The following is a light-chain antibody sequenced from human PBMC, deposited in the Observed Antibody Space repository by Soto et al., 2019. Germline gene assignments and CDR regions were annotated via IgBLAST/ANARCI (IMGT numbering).Light chain of an antibody. CDR2: AAS. Sequence: IQLTQSPSSLSASVGDRVTITCRASQGISSYLAWYQQKPGKAPKLLIYAASTLQSGVPSSVNGSGSETDFTLTISSLQPEDFAAYYCLQLNSYPPFNFGPGTKVDIK. CDR1: QGISSY. J-gene: IGKJ3*01. V-gene: IGKV1-9*01. CDR3: LQLNSYPPFN.